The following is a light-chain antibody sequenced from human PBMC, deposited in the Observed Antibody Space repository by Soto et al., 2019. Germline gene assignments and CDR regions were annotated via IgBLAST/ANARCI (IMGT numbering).Light chain of an antibody. J-gene: IGLJ1*01. Sequence: QSALTQPASVSGSPGQSITISCTGTSSDVGAYDYVSWYQQHPDEVPKLMIFDVSDRPSGVSNRFSGSKSGNTASLTISGLQAEDEADYYCSSFTTSTSYVFGTGTKVTVL. V-gene: IGLV2-14*03. CDR1: SSDVGAYDY. CDR2: DVS. CDR3: SSFTTSTSYV.